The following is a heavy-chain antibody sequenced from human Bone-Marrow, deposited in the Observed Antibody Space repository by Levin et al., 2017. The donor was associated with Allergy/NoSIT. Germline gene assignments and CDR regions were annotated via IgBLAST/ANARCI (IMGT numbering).Heavy chain of an antibody. CDR1: GFTFSSYE. CDR3: AGADWGSGYYFDY. CDR2: ISSSGSTI. Sequence: PGGSLRLSCAASGFTFSSYEMNWVRQAPGKGLEWVSYISSSGSTIYYADSVKGRFTISRDNAKNSLYLQMNSLRAEDTAVYYCAGADWGSGYYFDYWGQGTLVTVSS. J-gene: IGHJ4*02. D-gene: IGHD7-27*01. V-gene: IGHV3-48*03.